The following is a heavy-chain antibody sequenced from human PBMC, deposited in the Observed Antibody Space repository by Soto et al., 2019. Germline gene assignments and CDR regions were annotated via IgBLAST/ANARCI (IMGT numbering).Heavy chain of an antibody. Sequence: QVQLVQSGAELRKPGASVKVSCKTSGYAFRNYGISWVRQAPGQGLEWMGWINTYNSYTHSAKKFQGRVIMTIESSTSSAFLEVRNLRPDDTAVYYCAQNITSRIDSWGQGTLVTVSS. D-gene: IGHD2-2*01. J-gene: IGHJ5*01. V-gene: IGHV1-18*01. CDR2: INTYNSYT. CDR3: AQNITSRIDS. CDR1: GYAFRNYG.